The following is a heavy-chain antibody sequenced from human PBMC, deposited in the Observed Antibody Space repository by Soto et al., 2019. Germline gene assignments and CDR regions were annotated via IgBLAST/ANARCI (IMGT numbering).Heavy chain of an antibody. CDR1: GGTINNFA. J-gene: IGHJ6*02. V-gene: IGHV1-69*01. Sequence: QVQLVQSGAEVKKPGSSVKVSCKASGGTINNFAISWVRQAPGQGLEWMGGIIPIFGTANYAQKFQDRITSTADESTSTASMELSSLRSEDTAVYYCARGVLVRDGVPTYDYYYGMDVWGQGTTVTVSS. CDR2: IIPIFGTA. D-gene: IGHD3-10*01. CDR3: ARGVLVRDGVPTYDYYYGMDV.